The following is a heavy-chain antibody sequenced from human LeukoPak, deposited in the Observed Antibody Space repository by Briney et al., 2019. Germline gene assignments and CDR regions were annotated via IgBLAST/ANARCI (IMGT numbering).Heavy chain of an antibody. J-gene: IGHJ4*02. CDR1: GGSVNSSSYY. V-gene: IGHV4-39*01. CDR3: ARSSMFRGVTFDY. Sequence: SETLSLTCTASGGSVNSSSYYWGWIRQPPGKALEWIGSVYHSGYTYYNPSLKSRVTISIDTSKNQFSLRLSSVTAADTAVYYCARSSMFRGVTFDYWGQGTLVTVSS. D-gene: IGHD3-10*01. CDR2: VYHSGYT.